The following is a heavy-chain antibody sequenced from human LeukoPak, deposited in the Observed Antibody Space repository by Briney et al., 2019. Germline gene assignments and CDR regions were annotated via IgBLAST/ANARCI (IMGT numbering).Heavy chain of an antibody. J-gene: IGHJ4*02. D-gene: IGHD6-6*01. V-gene: IGHV4-34*01. CDR1: GGSFSGYY. CDR2: INHSGST. Sequence: SETLSLTCAVYGGSFSGYYWSWIRQPPGKGLEWIGEINHSGSTNYNPSLKSRVTISVDTSKNQFSLKLSSVTAADTAVYYCARGWVPYSSSFPNFDYWGQGTLVTVSS. CDR3: ARGWVPYSSSFPNFDY.